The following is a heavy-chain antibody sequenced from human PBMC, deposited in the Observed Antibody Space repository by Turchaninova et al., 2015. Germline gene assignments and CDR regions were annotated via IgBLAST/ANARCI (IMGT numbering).Heavy chain of an antibody. CDR1: GGSAGRGSYY. J-gene: IGHJ4*02. Sequence: QVPLQESGPGLVTPSEPLSLTCTVSGGSAGRGSYYWRWIRQPPGKGLEWIGDIYYSGSTNYNPSLKSRVTISVDTSKNQFSLKLSSVTAADTAVYYCARDLWSSSRALDYWGQGTLVTVSS. CDR3: ARDLWSSSRALDY. D-gene: IGHD2-21*01. CDR2: IYYSGST. V-gene: IGHV4-61*01.